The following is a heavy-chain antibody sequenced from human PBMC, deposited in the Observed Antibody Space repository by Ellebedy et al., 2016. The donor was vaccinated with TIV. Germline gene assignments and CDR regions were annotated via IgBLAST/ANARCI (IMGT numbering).Heavy chain of an antibody. CDR2: IKKDGGEK. D-gene: IGHD3-16*01. V-gene: IGHV3-7*04. Sequence: GESLKISCAASGFTFSDHWMGWVRQAPGKGLEWVATIKKDGGEKYYVDSVKGRFTISRDNAKKSLYLQMSSLTSEDTAVYYCARALGISYWGQGSLVTVSP. J-gene: IGHJ4*02. CDR1: GFTFSDHW. CDR3: ARALGISY.